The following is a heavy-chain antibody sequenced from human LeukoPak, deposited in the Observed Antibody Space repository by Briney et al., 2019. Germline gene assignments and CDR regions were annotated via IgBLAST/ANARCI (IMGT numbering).Heavy chain of an antibody. D-gene: IGHD6-19*01. J-gene: IGHJ4*02. CDR2: VSCFNGDT. CDR1: GYTFNHHG. Sequence: ASVKGSCKASGYTFNHHGISWVRQAPGQGLEWMGWVSCFNGDTHYAQKFQGRVTMTRDTSTTTAYMELRSLRSDDTALYYCVRDPTNTSGRYAYFDFWGREPWSLSPQ. V-gene: IGHV1-18*01. CDR3: VRDPTNTSGRYAYFDF.